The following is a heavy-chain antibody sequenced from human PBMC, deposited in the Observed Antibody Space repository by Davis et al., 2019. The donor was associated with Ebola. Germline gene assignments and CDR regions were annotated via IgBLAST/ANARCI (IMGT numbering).Heavy chain of an antibody. Sequence: GGSLRLSCAVSGFTFSFGGMHWVRQAPGKGLEWVAYIRYDESKKYYADSVKGRLTVSRDNSKNTLYLQMNSLRDEDTAVYYCATDRNWDFDYWGQGTLVTVSS. CDR2: IRYDESKK. CDR1: GFTFSFGG. V-gene: IGHV3-30*02. J-gene: IGHJ4*02. D-gene: IGHD7-27*01. CDR3: ATDRNWDFDY.